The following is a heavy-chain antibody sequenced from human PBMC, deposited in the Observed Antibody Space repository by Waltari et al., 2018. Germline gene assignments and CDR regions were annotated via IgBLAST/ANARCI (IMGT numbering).Heavy chain of an antibody. V-gene: IGHV4-34*01. J-gene: IGHJ4*02. CDR3: ASRRTQYYYDSSGYYSPLRY. CDR2: INQSGST. CDR1: GGPLSAYY. Sequence: VQLQPRGAGRLKPSATLSLTCAVYGGPLSAYYCRCIRQPPGMCLEWIGEINQSGSTTYNPSLKSRVTISVDTAKNQFSLKLSAVTAANTAVYYCASRRTQYYYDSSGYYSPLRYWGQGTLVTVSS. D-gene: IGHD3-22*01.